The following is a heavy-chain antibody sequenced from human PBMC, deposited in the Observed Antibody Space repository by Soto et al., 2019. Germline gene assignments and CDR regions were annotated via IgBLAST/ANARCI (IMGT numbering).Heavy chain of an antibody. Sequence: KQSQTLSLPCAISGDSVSSNSAAWNWIRQSPSRGLEWLGRTYYRSKWYNDYAVSVKSRITINPDTSKNQFSLQLNSVTPEDTAVYYCARDPMSIAAPLGFDPWGQGTLVTVSS. D-gene: IGHD6-6*01. J-gene: IGHJ5*02. CDR3: ARDPMSIAAPLGFDP. CDR1: GDSVSSNSAA. CDR2: TYYRSKWYN. V-gene: IGHV6-1*01.